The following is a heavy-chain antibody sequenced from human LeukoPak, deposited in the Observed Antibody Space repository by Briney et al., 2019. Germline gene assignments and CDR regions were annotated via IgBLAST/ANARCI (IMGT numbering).Heavy chain of an antibody. CDR3: ARAPRSYDYVWGSYRLGGGHFDY. V-gene: IGHV4-39*07. J-gene: IGHJ4*02. Sequence: SETLSLTCTVSGGSISSGSYYWGWIRQPPGKGLEWIGSIDHSGSTYYNPSLKSRVTISVDTSKNQFSLKLSSVTAADTAVYYCARAPRSYDYVWGSYRLGGGHFDYWGQGTLVTVSS. D-gene: IGHD3-16*02. CDR2: IDHSGST. CDR1: GGSISSGSYY.